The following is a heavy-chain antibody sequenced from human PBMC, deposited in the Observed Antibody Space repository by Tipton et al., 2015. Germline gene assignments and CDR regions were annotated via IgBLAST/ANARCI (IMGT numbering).Heavy chain of an antibody. CDR1: GYAFTDYH. J-gene: IGHJ1*01. V-gene: IGHV1-2*06. CDR3: ATASLRTTLGSH. D-gene: IGHD1-14*01. CDR2: IDPQNGVT. Sequence: QVQLVQSGAEVGEPGASLMVSCKASGYAFTDYHIHWMRQAPGQGLEWMGQIDPQNGVTNYAQGFRGRVTMTRDAFILTAYMELRGLRSADTAVYFCATASLRTTLGSHWGQGALVTVSS.